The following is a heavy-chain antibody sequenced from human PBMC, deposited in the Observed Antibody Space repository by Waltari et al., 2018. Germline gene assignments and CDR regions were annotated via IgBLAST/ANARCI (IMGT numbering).Heavy chain of an antibody. J-gene: IGHJ5*02. CDR3: AKDAFGNTYLDH. V-gene: IGHV3-33*06. CDR1: GFSLSNFG. D-gene: IGHD3-10*01. Sequence: QVQLVESGGGVVQPGMSLRLSCAASGFSLSNFGMHWVSQAPGKGLEWVALTWLDGNKAYYAESVRGRFTISRDNSKNTLYLDIDTLRVDDTAIYYCAKDAFGNTYLDHWGQGTLVTVSS. CDR2: TWLDGNKA.